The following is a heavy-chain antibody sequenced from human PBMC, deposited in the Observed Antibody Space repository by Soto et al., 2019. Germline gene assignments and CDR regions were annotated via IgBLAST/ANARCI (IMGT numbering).Heavy chain of an antibody. CDR2: IHSDGTST. V-gene: IGHV3-74*01. CDR1: GFTFDYYW. D-gene: IGHD1-26*01. Sequence: EVQLVESGGGLVQPGESLRLSCAASGFTFDYYWMHWVRQAPGKGLVWVSRIHSDGTSTTYADSVKGRFTISRDNAKNTLSLQMNSLIAEDTAAYYCARGDRGAFDLWGQGTVVTVSS. J-gene: IGHJ3*01. CDR3: ARGDRGAFDL.